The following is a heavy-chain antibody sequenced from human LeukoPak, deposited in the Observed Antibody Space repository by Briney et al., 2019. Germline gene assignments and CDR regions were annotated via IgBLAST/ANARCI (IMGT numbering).Heavy chain of an antibody. CDR3: TTEWVGAKTGGDY. Sequence: PGGSLRLSCAASGFTFSNAWMSWVRQAPGKGLEWVGRIKSKTDGGTTDYAAPVKGRFTISRDDSKNTLYLQMNSLKTEDTAVYYCTTEWVGAKTGGDYWGQGTLVTVSS. D-gene: IGHD1-26*01. J-gene: IGHJ4*02. CDR1: GFTFSNAW. V-gene: IGHV3-15*01. CDR2: IKSKTDGGTT.